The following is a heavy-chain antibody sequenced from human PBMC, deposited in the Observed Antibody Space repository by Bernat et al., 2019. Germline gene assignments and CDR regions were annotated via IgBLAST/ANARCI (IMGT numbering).Heavy chain of an antibody. CDR1: GGSISSSSYY. V-gene: IGHV4-39*01. D-gene: IGHD3-10*01. Sequence: QLLLQESGPGLVKPSETLSLTCTVSGGSISSSSYYWGWIRQPPGKGLDWIGTIYYSGSTYYNPSLKSRVTISVDTSKNQFSLKRRSVTAADTAVYYCARHPITMVRGVLLPYGMDVWGQETTVTVSS. CDR2: IYYSGST. CDR3: ARHPITMVRGVLLPYGMDV. J-gene: IGHJ6*02.